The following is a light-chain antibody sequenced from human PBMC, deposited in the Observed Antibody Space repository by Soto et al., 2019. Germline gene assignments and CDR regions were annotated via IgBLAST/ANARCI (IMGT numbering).Light chain of an antibody. CDR1: QSVSSN. CDR3: QQYNNWPLT. J-gene: IGKJ3*01. Sequence: EIVMPQSPATLSVSPGERATLSCRASQSVSSNLAWYQQKPGQAPRLLIYGASTRDTGIPARFSGSGSGTDFTLTISSLQSEDFAVYYCQQYNNWPLTFGPGTKVDIK. V-gene: IGKV3-15*01. CDR2: GAS.